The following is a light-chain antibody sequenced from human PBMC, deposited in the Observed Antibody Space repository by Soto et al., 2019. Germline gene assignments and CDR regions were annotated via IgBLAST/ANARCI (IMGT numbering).Light chain of an antibody. CDR3: SSHTSTSTVV. CDR1: SSDVGGYNY. J-gene: IGLJ2*01. Sequence: QSALTQPASVSGSPGQSITISCTGTSSDVGGYNYVSWYQHHPGKAPKLMIYDVSNRPSGVSNRFSGSKSDNTASLTISGLQAEDEADYYCSSHTSTSTVVFGGGTQLTVL. V-gene: IGLV2-14*03. CDR2: DVS.